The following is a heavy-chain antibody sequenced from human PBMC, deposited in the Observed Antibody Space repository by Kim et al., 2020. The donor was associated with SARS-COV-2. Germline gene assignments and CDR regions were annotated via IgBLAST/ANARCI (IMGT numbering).Heavy chain of an antibody. J-gene: IGHJ6*02. CDR3: ARDPYSGSYNYYYYGMDV. CDR1: GFTFSSYA. D-gene: IGHD1-26*01. CDR2: ISYDGSNK. V-gene: IGHV3-30-3*01. Sequence: GGSLRLSCAASGFTFSSYAMHWVRQAPGKGLEWVAVISYDGSNKYYADSVKGRFTISRDNSKNTLYLQMNSLRAEDTAVYYCARDPYSGSYNYYYYGMDVWGQGTTVTVSS.